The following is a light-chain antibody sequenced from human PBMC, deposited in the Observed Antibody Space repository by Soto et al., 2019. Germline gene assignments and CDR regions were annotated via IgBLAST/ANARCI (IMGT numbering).Light chain of an antibody. J-gene: IGKJ4*01. CDR2: DAS. CDR3: QQRSDRLT. V-gene: IGKV3-11*01. CDR1: QSVSSL. Sequence: EIVLTQSPATLSLSPGQRATLSCRASQSVSSLLAWYQQKPGQAPRLLIYDASHRATGSPARFSGSGSGTDFALTISLLEPEDFAVYYCQQRSDRLTFGGGTRVDIK.